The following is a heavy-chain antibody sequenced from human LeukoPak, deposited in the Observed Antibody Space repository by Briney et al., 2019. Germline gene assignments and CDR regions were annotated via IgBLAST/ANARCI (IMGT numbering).Heavy chain of an antibody. CDR1: GYSYTSYW. CDR2: IYPGDSDT. J-gene: IGHJ4*02. V-gene: IGHV5-51*01. CDR3: ARHETGPYFDY. D-gene: IGHD1-1*01. Sequence: GESLKISCKGSGYSYTSYWIGWVRQMPGEGLEWMGIIYPGDSDTRYSPSFQGQVTLSADKSSSTAYLQWSSLKASDSATYYCARHETGPYFDYWGQGTLVTVSS.